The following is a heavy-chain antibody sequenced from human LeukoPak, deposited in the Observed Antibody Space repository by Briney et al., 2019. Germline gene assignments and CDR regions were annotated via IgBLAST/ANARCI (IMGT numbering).Heavy chain of an antibody. CDR1: GFTFSSYV. CDR2: ISNSGGST. J-gene: IGHJ6*02. Sequence: GGSLRLSCAASGFTFSSYVMSWVRQAPGKGLEWVSSISNSGGSTYYADSVKGRFTISRDNSKNTLYLQMNSLRAEDTAVYYCAKDSAYYGMDVWGQGTTVTVSS. CDR3: AKDSAYYGMDV. V-gene: IGHV3-23*01.